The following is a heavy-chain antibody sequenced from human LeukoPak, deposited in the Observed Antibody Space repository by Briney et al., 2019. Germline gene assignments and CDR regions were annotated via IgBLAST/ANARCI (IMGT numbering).Heavy chain of an antibody. J-gene: IGHJ4*02. Sequence: GGSLRLSCAASGFTFDDYAMHWVRQAPGKGLEWVSGISWNSGSIGYADSVKGRFTISRDNAKNSLYLQMNNLRAEDTALYYCAKLASMATPLDYWGQGTLVTVSS. V-gene: IGHV3-9*01. D-gene: IGHD4-23*01. CDR2: ISWNSGSI. CDR1: GFTFDDYA. CDR3: AKLASMATPLDY.